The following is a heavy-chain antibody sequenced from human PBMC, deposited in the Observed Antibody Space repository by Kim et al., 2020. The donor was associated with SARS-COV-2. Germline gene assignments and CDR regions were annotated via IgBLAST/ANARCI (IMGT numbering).Heavy chain of an antibody. D-gene: IGHD2-2*01. CDR1: GFTFTNYV. CDR3: GRGEIGYCSSTTCSDAFDI. V-gene: IGHV1-3*01. CDR2: INAGNGNT. Sequence: ASVKVSCKASGFTFTNYVIHWVRQAPGQRLEWMGWINAGNGNTKYSQKFQGRVTITRDSYASAAYMELSSLRSEDTAIYYCGRGEIGYCSSTTCSDAFDIWGQGTVVTVSS. J-gene: IGHJ3*02.